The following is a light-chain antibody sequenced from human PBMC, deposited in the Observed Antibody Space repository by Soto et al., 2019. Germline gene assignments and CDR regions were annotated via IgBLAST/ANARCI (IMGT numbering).Light chain of an antibody. CDR3: SSYTSGRDVYV. CDR1: ISDVGSYHY. J-gene: IGLJ1*01. Sequence: QSLLSPPASVSGSPRQSFPISCIGTISDVGSYHYVSWFQQHPGKATKLIIFEVSDRPSGVSTRFYGSKSGETASLTISGLQADDEADYYCSSYTSGRDVYVFGGGTEVTVL. V-gene: IGLV2-14*01. CDR2: EVS.